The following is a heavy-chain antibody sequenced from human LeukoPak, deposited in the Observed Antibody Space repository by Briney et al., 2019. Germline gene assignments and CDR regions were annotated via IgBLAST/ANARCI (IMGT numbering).Heavy chain of an antibody. CDR2: MNPNSGNT. Sequence: LEWMGWMNPNSGNTGYAQKFQGRVTMTRNTSISTAYMELSSLRSEDTAVYYCARGYYYYGMDVWGQGTTVTVSS. J-gene: IGHJ6*02. V-gene: IGHV1-8*01. CDR3: ARGYYYYGMDV.